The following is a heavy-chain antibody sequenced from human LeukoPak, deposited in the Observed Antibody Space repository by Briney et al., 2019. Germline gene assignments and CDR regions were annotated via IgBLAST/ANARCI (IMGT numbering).Heavy chain of an antibody. D-gene: IGHD4-11*01. Sequence: GASVKVSCKASEYTFSVYHIRWGRLAPGQGLEWMAWINPNSGDTNYTQKFQGRVTMTRDTSISTAYMELSRLTSDDTAVYSCARDQPMTPGGHYGMDVWGQGTTVTVS. CDR3: ARDQPMTPGGHYGMDV. CDR1: EYTFSVYH. V-gene: IGHV1-2*02. J-gene: IGHJ6*02. CDR2: INPNSGDT.